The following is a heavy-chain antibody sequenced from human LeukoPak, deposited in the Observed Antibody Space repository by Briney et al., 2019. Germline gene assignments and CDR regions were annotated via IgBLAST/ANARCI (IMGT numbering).Heavy chain of an antibody. Sequence: PGGSLRLSCAASGFTVSSNYMSWVRQAPGKGLEWVSAISGSGGSTYYADSVKGQFTISRDNFKNTLFLQMNSLRAEDTAVYYCARGGYSYGFDYWGQGTLVTVSS. CDR1: GFTVSSNY. D-gene: IGHD5-18*01. CDR3: ARGGYSYGFDY. V-gene: IGHV3-23*01. CDR2: ISGSGGST. J-gene: IGHJ4*02.